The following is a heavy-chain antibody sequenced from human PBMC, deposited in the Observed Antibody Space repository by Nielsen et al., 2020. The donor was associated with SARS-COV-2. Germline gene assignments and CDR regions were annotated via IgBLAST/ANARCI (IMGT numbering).Heavy chain of an antibody. CDR2: ISSSGSYI. V-gene: IGHV3-21*01. Sequence: LSLTCAASGFTFSSYSMNWVRQAPGKGLEWVSSISSSGSYIYYADSVKGRFTISRDNAKNSLYLQMNSLRAEDTAVYYCARGYGYFDWLLYYWGQGTLVTVSS. J-gene: IGHJ4*02. D-gene: IGHD3-9*01. CDR3: ARGYGYFDWLLYY. CDR1: GFTFSSYS.